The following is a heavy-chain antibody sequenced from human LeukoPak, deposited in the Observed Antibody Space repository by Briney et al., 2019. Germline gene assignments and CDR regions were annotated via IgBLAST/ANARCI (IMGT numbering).Heavy chain of an antibody. CDR2: IKQDGSEK. Sequence: GGSLRLSCAASGFTFSSYAMSWVRQAPGKGLEWVANIKQDGSEKYYVDSVKGRFTISRDNAKNSLYLQMNSLRAEDTAVYYCAGYGSGSYYATNDAFDIWGQGTMVTVSS. CDR3: AGYGSGSYYATNDAFDI. CDR1: GFTFSSYA. J-gene: IGHJ3*02. V-gene: IGHV3-7*01. D-gene: IGHD3-10*01.